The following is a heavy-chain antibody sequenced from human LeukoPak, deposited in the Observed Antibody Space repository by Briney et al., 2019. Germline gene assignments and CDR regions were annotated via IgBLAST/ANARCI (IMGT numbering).Heavy chain of an antibody. Sequence: GGSLRLSCAASGFTSSDHYLSWIRQAPGKGLEWVSYISTSGRTIYYADSVKGRFTISRDNAQNSLYLHMNSLRAEDTALYYCARGHYGLDVWGQGTTVTVSS. CDR1: GFTSSDHY. CDR2: ISTSGRTI. V-gene: IGHV3-11*01. CDR3: ARGHYGLDV. J-gene: IGHJ6*02.